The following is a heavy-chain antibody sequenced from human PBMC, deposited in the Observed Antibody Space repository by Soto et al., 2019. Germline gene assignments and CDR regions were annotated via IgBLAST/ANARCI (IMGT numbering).Heavy chain of an antibody. CDR3: TKNYYFDS. J-gene: IGHJ4*02. CDR1: GFTFSNYA. V-gene: IGHV3-23*01. CDR2: INIVGGNT. Sequence: GSLRLSCAAPGFTFSNYAMSWVRQAPGKALEWVSSINIVGGNTNYADSVRGRFTMSRDDSKNTVFLQMNSLRAEDTAIYYCTKNYYFDSWGQGTLVTVSS.